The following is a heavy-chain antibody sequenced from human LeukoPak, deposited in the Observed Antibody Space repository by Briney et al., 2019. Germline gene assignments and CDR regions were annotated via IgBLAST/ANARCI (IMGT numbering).Heavy chain of an antibody. D-gene: IGHD5/OR15-5a*01. CDR3: ARDVSPDY. J-gene: IGHJ4*02. CDR2: ISSNSNNK. V-gene: IGHV3-48*01. CDR1: GFIFRSYT. Sequence: GGSLRLSCAASGFIFRSYTMNWVRQAPGKGLEWVSYISSNSNNKDYGDSVKGRFSISRDNAKNSLYLQMNSMRAEDTAVYYCARDVSPDYWGQGTLVTVTS.